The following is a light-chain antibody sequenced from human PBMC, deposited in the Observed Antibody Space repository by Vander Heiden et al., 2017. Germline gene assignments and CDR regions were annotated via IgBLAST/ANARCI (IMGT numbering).Light chain of an antibody. J-gene: IGLJ3*02. CDR1: RPNIGGGYY. CDR3: QSFDSSVSGWL. V-gene: IGLV1-40*01. Sequence: QSVLTQPPSVSGAPGQRVTISCTGSRPNIGGGYYVHWYQQLPGTAPNLLIYGNSDRPSGVPDRFSGSRSGTSASLAITGLQAEDEADYYCQSFDSSVSGWLFGGGTKLTVL. CDR2: GNS.